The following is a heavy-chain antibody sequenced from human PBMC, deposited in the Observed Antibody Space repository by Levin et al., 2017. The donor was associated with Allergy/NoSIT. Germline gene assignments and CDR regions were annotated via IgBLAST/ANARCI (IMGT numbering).Heavy chain of an antibody. V-gene: IGHV3-48*01. J-gene: IGHJ4*02. D-gene: IGHD5-12*01. CDR2: ISGGSRDI. CDR3: ARDRGQYESSGYPYFDY. CDR1: GFMFSSYS. Sequence: GGSLRLSCAASGFMFSSYSMNWVRQAPGKGLEWISYISGGSRDIYYADSVKGRFSMSRDNGRNSLFLQMDSLRAEDTAVYYCARDRGQYESSGYPYFDYWGQGSLVTVSS.